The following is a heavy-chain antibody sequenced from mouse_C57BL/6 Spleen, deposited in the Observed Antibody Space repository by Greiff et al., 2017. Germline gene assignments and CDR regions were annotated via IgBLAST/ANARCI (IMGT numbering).Heavy chain of an antibody. CDR2: ISSGGSYT. Sequence: EVQLVESGGDLVKPGGSLKLSCAASGFTFSSYGMSWVRQTPDKRLEWVATISSGGSYTYYPDSVKGRFTISRDNAKNTLYLQMSSLKSEDTAMYYCARQDEGFDYWGQGTTLTVSS. CDR3: ARQDEGFDY. CDR1: GFTFSSYG. J-gene: IGHJ2*01. V-gene: IGHV5-6*01.